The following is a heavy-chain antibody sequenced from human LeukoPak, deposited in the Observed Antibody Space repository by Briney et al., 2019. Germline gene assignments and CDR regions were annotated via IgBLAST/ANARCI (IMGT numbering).Heavy chain of an antibody. Sequence: PGRSLRLSCAASGFTFDDYAMHWVRQAPGKGLEWVSGISWNSGSIGYADSVKGRFTISRDNAKNSLYLQMNSLRAEDTALYYCAKGGGDYVVWPFDYWGQGTLVTVSS. J-gene: IGHJ4*02. CDR2: ISWNSGSI. D-gene: IGHD4-17*01. CDR3: AKGGGDYVVWPFDY. CDR1: GFTFDDYA. V-gene: IGHV3-9*01.